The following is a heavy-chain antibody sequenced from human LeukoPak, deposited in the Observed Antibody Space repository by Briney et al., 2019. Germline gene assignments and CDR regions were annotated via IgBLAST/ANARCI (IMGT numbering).Heavy chain of an antibody. V-gene: IGHV4-59*01. D-gene: IGHD1-26*01. Sequence: PAETLSLTCTVSGGSISSYYWSWIRQPPGKGLEWIGYIYYSGSTNYNPSLKSRVTISVDTSKNHFSLKLSSMTAADTAVYYCARGDIVGATYDYWGQGTLVTVSS. CDR3: ARGDIVGATYDY. CDR2: IYYSGST. CDR1: GGSISSYY. J-gene: IGHJ4*02.